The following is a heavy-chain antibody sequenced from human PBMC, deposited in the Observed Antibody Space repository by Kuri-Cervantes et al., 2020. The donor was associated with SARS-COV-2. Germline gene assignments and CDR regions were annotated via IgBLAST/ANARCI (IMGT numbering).Heavy chain of an antibody. Sequence: GGSLRLSCKGSGYSFTSYWISWVRQMPGKGLEWMGRIDPSDSYTNYSPSFQGHVTISADKSISTAYLQRSSLKASDTAMYYCARLIAVAGTPDYWGQGTLVTVSS. CDR1: GYSFTSYW. D-gene: IGHD6-19*01. J-gene: IGHJ4*02. V-gene: IGHV5-10-1*01. CDR2: IDPSDSYT. CDR3: ARLIAVAGTPDY.